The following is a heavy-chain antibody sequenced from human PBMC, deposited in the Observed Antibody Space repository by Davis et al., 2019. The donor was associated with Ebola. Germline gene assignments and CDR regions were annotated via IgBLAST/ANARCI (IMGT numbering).Heavy chain of an antibody. V-gene: IGHV5-51*01. J-gene: IGHJ4*02. CDR2: IYPGDSDT. CDR1: GYKFTNYW. D-gene: IGHD2/OR15-2a*01. CDR3: ARQESLYGSSDY. Sequence: GESLKISCKGSGYKFTNYWIGWVRQMPGKGLEWMGIIYPGDSDTRYSPSFEGQVTISVDRSISTAYLQWSSLKASDIAMYYCARQESLYGSSDYWGQGTLVTVSS.